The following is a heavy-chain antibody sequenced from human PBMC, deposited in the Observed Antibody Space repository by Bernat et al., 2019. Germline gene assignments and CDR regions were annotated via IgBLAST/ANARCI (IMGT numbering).Heavy chain of an antibody. CDR3: AKERHDSSGYYVGMDV. CDR2: ISYDGSNK. CDR1: GFTFSNYG. D-gene: IGHD3-22*01. J-gene: IGHJ6*02. V-gene: IGHV3-30*18. Sequence: QVQLVESGGGVVQPGRSLRLSCAASGFTFSNYGMHWVRQAPGKGLVWVAVISYDGSNKYYADSVKGRFTISRDNSKNTLYLQMNSLRAEDTAVYYCAKERHDSSGYYVGMDVWGQGTTVTVSS.